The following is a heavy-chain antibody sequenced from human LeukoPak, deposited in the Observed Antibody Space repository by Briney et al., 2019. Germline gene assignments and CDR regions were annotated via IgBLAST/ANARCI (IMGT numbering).Heavy chain of an antibody. Sequence: SETLSLTCTVSGVSISRSNSYWGWIRQPPGKVLEWIGSIYYSGNTYYNASLKSQVSISIDTSKNQFSLRLTSVTAADTAVYYCARQTGSGLFILPGGQGTLVTVSS. CDR3: ARQTGSGLFILP. J-gene: IGHJ4*02. V-gene: IGHV4-39*01. D-gene: IGHD3/OR15-3a*01. CDR1: GVSISRSNSY. CDR2: IYYSGNT.